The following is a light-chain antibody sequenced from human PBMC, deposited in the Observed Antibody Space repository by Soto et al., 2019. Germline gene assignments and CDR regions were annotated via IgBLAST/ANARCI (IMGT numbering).Light chain of an antibody. J-gene: IGKJ1*01. CDR2: GAS. CDR3: QQYGSSPWT. Sequence: ETVLTQSPGTLSLSPGERATLSCRASQTIRSNHLAWYRQTPGQAPRLLIYGASNRATGIADRFSGSGSGTDFTLIISRLEPEDVALYYCQQYGSSPWTFGQGTKVEIK. CDR1: QTIRSNH. V-gene: IGKV3-20*01.